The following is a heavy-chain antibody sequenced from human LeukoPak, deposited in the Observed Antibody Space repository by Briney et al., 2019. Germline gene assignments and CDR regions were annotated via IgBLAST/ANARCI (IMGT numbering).Heavy chain of an antibody. V-gene: IGHV4-59*01. CDR3: ARDRVIASYYYGMDV. CDR2: IYYSGST. J-gene: IGHJ6*02. D-gene: IGHD2/OR15-2a*01. CDR1: GGSISSYY. Sequence: SETLSLTCTVSGGSISSYYWSWIRQPPGKGLEWIGYIYYSGSTNYNPSLKSRVTISVDTSKNQFSLKLSSVTAADTAVYYCARDRVIASYYYGMDVWGQGTTVTVSS.